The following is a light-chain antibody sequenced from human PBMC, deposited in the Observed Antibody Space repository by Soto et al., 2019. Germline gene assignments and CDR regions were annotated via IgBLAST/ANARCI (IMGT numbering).Light chain of an antibody. CDR3: QSYGRSLSVV. CDR1: SSNIGAGYD. CDR2: GNS. J-gene: IGLJ2*01. Sequence: QSVLTQPPSVSGAPGQRVTLSCTGSSSNIGAGYDVHWYQRLPGTAPKLLIYGNSNRPSVIPDRFSGSKSGTSASLAITGLQAEDEADYYFQSYGRSLSVVFCGGTKLTVL. V-gene: IGLV1-40*01.